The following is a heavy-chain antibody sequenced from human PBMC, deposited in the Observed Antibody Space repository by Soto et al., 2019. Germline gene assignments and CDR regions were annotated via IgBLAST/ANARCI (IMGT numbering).Heavy chain of an antibody. CDR1: GGSISESNYY. CDR3: ANPQISMAHFDD. Sequence: ETLSLTCIVSGGSISESNYYWGWIRQPPGKGLEWIGSIIYSGSTFYNPSLKSRVTLSVDTPRNQFSLKLSSVTAADTAVYYCANPQISMAHFDDWGQGTRVTVSS. V-gene: IGHV4-39*01. J-gene: IGHJ4*02. CDR2: IIYSGST. D-gene: IGHD3-10*01.